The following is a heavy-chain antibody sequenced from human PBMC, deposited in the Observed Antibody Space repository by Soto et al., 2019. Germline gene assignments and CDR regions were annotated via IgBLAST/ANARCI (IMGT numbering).Heavy chain of an antibody. V-gene: IGHV3-11*01. CDR1: GFNFSNYA. Sequence: GGSLRLSCAASGFNFSNYAMTRIRQAPGKGLEWVSYISSSGSNIYYVDSVKGRFTISRDNAKNSLYLQMNSLRAEDTAVYYCARGHYGLDVWGQGTTVTVSS. CDR2: ISSSGSNI. J-gene: IGHJ6*02. CDR3: ARGHYGLDV.